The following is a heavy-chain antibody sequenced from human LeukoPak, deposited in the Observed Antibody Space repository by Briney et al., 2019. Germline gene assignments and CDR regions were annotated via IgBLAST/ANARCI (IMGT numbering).Heavy chain of an antibody. D-gene: IGHD2-15*01. V-gene: IGHV1-2*02. CDR3: ARSKVVVAAKVFDY. CDR1: GYTFTGYY. CDR2: INPNSGGT. J-gene: IGHJ4*02. Sequence: ASVKVSCKASGYTFTGYYMHWVRQAPGQGLEWMGWINPNSGGTNYAQKFRGRVTMTRDTSISTAYMELSRLRSDDTAVYYCARSKVVVAAKVFDYWGQGTLVTVSS.